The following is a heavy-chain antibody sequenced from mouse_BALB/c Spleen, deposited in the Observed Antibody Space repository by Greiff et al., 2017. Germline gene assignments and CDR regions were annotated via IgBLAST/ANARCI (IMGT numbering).Heavy chain of an antibody. CDR2: ISDGGSYT. Sequence: EVQLVESGGGLVKPGGSLKLSCAASGFTFSDYCMYWVRQTPEKRLEWVATISDGGSYTYYPDSVKGRFTISRDNAKNNLYLQMSSLKSEDTAMYYCARESGLCTVGYFDVWGAGTTVTVSS. CDR3: ARESGLCTVGYFDV. J-gene: IGHJ1*01. V-gene: IGHV5-4*02. CDR1: GFTFSDYC. D-gene: IGHD1-3*01.